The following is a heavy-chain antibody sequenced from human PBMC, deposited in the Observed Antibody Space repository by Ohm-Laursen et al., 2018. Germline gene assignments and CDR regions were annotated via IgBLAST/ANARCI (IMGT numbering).Heavy chain of an antibody. CDR3: AKDIGYNYGPDYYFDY. V-gene: IGHV3-9*01. D-gene: IGHD5-18*01. CDR1: GFTFDNYA. CDR2: ISWSSNNI. Sequence: SLRLSCSASGFTFDNYAMHWVRQAPGKGLEWVSGISWSSNNIDYADSVKGRFTISRDNGKNSLYLQMNSLRAEDTALYYCAKDIGYNYGPDYYFDYWGQGTLVTVSS. J-gene: IGHJ4*02.